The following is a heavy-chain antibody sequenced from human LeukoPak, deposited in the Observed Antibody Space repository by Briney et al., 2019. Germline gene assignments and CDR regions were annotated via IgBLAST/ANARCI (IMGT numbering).Heavy chain of an antibody. V-gene: IGHV3-23*01. Sequence: GGPLRLSCAASGFTFSSFAMSWVRQAPGKGLEWVSTMSGDATSTYYADSVKGRFTISRDNYKNTLDLQMNSLRAEDTAVHYCAKRTSGSSWYSSDYCGQGTPVTVPS. CDR2: MSGDATST. CDR3: AKRTSGSSWYSSDY. CDR1: GFTFSSFA. D-gene: IGHD6-13*01. J-gene: IGHJ4*02.